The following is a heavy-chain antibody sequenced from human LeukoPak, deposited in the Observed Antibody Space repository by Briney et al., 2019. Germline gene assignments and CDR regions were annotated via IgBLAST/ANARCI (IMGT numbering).Heavy chain of an antibody. Sequence: PSETLSLTCTVSGGSISSYYWSWIRQPPGKGLEWIGYIYYSGSTNYNPSLKSRVTISVDTSKNQFSLKLSSVTAADTAVYYCARGGYYDSSGCYFGDAFDIWGQGTMVTVSS. J-gene: IGHJ3*02. CDR1: GGSISSYY. CDR3: ARGGYYDSSGCYFGDAFDI. V-gene: IGHV4-59*01. CDR2: IYYSGST. D-gene: IGHD3-22*01.